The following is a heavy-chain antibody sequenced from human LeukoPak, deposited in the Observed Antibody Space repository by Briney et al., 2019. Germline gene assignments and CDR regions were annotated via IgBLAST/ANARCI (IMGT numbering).Heavy chain of an antibody. D-gene: IGHD6-19*01. J-gene: IGHJ4*02. CDR1: GFTFSSRDW. CDR3: ARVAVADYIDY. CDR2: IKQDGSEK. V-gene: IGHV3-7*01. Sequence: GGSLRLSCVASGFTFSSRDWMTWVRQAPGKGLEWVANIKQDGSEKYYVDSVKGRFTISRDNAKNSLYLQMNTLRAEDTAVYYCARVAVADYIDYWGQGTLVTVSS.